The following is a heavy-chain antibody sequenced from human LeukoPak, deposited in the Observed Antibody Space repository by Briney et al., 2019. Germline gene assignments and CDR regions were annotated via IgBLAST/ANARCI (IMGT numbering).Heavy chain of an antibody. D-gene: IGHD1-7*01. CDR3: ARDSGTTGEVKFDP. J-gene: IGHJ5*02. CDR1: GASISSYY. Sequence: SETLSLTCTVSGASISSYYWSWIRQPAGKALEWIGRIYVTGSTTYNPSLESRVTMSLDTSKNHFSLKLRSMTAADTAVYYCARDSGTTGEVKFDPWGQGTLVTVSS. V-gene: IGHV4-4*07. CDR2: IYVTGST.